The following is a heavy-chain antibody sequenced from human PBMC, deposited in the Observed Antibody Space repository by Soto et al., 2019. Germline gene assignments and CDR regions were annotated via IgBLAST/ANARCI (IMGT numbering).Heavy chain of an antibody. CDR1: GGTFSSYA. CDR2: IIPIFGTA. Sequence: QVQLVQSGAEVKKPGSSVKVSCKASGGTFSSYAISWVRQAPGQGLEWMGGIIPIFGTANYAQKFQGRVTITADESTSTAYRERSSLRSEDTAVYYCAADIVATIADYWGQGTLVTVSS. J-gene: IGHJ4*02. CDR3: AADIVATIADY. V-gene: IGHV1-69*12. D-gene: IGHD5-12*01.